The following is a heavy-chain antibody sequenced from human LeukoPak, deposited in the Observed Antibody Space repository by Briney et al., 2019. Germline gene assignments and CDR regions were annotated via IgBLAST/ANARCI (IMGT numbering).Heavy chain of an antibody. CDR1: GYTFTSYY. D-gene: IGHD3/OR15-3a*01. J-gene: IGHJ5*02. CDR2: INPSGGST. V-gene: IGHV1-46*01. Sequence: GASVKVSCKASGYTFTSYYMHWVRQAPGQGLEWMGIINPSGGSTSYAQKFQGRVTMTRDMSTSTVYMELSSLRSEDTAVYYCAREWTAFGLVTDGNWFDPWGQGTLVTVSS. CDR3: AREWTAFGLVTDGNWFDP.